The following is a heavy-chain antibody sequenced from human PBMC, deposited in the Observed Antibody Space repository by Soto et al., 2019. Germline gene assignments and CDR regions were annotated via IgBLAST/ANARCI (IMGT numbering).Heavy chain of an antibody. CDR2: ISDSSSTI. V-gene: IGHV3-48*04. D-gene: IGHD1-26*01. Sequence: EVQLVESGGGLVQPGGSLRLSCAASGFTVNSHTMNLVRQAPGKGLEWLSYISDSSSTIYYADSVKGRFNISRDNAKSSLYLRMNSLRAVDTAVYYCAREVGATGYWGQGNVVTVSS. J-gene: IGHJ4*02. CDR1: GFTVNSHT. CDR3: AREVGATGY.